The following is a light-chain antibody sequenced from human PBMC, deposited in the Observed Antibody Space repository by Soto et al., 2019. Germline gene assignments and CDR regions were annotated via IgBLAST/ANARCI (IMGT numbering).Light chain of an antibody. J-gene: IGKJ1*01. CDR3: QQLNSYPWT. Sequence: DIQLTQSPSFLSASVGDRVTITCRASQGISSYLAWYQVEPGKAPKLLIYAASTLQSGVPSRFSGGGSGTEFTLTVSSLQPEDFATYYCQQLNSYPWTFGQGTKVEIK. V-gene: IGKV1-9*01. CDR2: AAS. CDR1: QGISSY.